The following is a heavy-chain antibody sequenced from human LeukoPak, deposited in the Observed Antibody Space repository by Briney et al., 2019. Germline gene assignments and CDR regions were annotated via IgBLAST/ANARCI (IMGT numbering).Heavy chain of an antibody. V-gene: IGHV3-21*01. J-gene: IGHJ4*02. Sequence: PGGSLRLSCAASGFSFSSFGMHWVRQAPGKGLEWVPSISGSNSYIYYADSIKGRFTISRDNAKNSLYLQMNSLRAEDTAVYYCAKPHFDDWGQGTLVTVSS. CDR2: ISGSNSYI. CDR1: GFSFSSFG. CDR3: AKPHFDD.